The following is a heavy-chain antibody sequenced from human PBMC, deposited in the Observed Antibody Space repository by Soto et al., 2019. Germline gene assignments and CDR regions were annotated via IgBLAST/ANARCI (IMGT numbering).Heavy chain of an antibody. J-gene: IGHJ6*02. CDR1: GGTFSSYA. D-gene: IGHD6-19*01. CDR2: IIPIFGTA. CDR3: ARGATERQYSSGRRYYYYGMDV. V-gene: IGHV1-69*01. Sequence: QVQLVQSGAEVKKPGSSVKVSCKASGGTFSSYAISWVRQAPGQGLEWMGGIIPIFGTANYAQKFQGRVTITADESTSTAFRELSSLRSEDTAVYYCARGATERQYSSGRRYYYYGMDVWGQGTTVTVSS.